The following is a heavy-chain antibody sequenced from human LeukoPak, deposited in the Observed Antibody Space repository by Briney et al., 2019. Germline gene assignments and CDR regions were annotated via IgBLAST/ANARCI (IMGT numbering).Heavy chain of an antibody. CDR1: GFAFGRYG. J-gene: IGHJ4*02. Sequence: GGSLRLSCAASGFAFGRYGMSWVRQVPGKGLEWICGINNVADSTVYADSVKGRFIISRDNPTNSLYLHMSSLRAEDTAFYFCASFSGDYRGHWGQGILVTVSS. CDR3: ASFSGDYRGH. D-gene: IGHD4-17*01. CDR2: INNVADST. V-gene: IGHV3-20*04.